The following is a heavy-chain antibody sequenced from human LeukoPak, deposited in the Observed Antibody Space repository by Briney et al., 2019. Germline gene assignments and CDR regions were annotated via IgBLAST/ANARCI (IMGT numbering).Heavy chain of an antibody. J-gene: IGHJ4*02. CDR1: GYTFTSYY. CDR3: ASTSVPSYLVGLDY. V-gene: IGHV1-46*01. Sequence: ASVKVSCKASGYTFTSYYIHWVRQAPGRGLEWMGVINPSDGSTSYAQKFQGRATMTRDTSTTTVYMELSSLRSEDTAVYYCASTSVPSYLVGLDYWGQGTLVTVSS. CDR2: INPSDGST. D-gene: IGHD1-26*01.